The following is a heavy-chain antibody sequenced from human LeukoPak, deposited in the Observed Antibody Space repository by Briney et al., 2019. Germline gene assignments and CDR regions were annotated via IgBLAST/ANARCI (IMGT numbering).Heavy chain of an antibody. J-gene: IGHJ4*02. CDR3: ARAKKRYFAWADY. CDR2: INHSGSA. V-gene: IGHV4-34*01. Sequence: ETSETLSLTCAVYGGSFSGYYWSWIRQPPGKGLEWIGEINHSGSANYNPSLKSRVTISVDTSKNQFSLKLSSVTAADTAVYYCARAKKRYFAWADYWGQGTLVTVSS. D-gene: IGHD3-9*01. CDR1: GGSFSGYY.